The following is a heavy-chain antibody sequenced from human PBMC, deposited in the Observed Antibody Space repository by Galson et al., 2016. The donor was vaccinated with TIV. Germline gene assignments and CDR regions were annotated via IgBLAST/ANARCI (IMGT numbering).Heavy chain of an antibody. J-gene: IGHJ6*03. V-gene: IGHV1-69*13. CDR1: GGSFTSYA. CDR2: IVPMFGIS. Sequence: SVKVSCKASGGSFTSYAISWVRQAPGQGLEWMGAIVPMFGISTYAQKFQGRVTITADESTSTAYMELSSLRSQDTAVYYCARGGWSGGPGAYHYYYMDVWGKGTTVTVSS. CDR3: ARGGWSGGPGAYHYYYMDV. D-gene: IGHD3-3*01.